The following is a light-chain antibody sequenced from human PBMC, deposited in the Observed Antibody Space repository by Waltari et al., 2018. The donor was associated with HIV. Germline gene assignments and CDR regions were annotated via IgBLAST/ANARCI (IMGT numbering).Light chain of an antibody. Sequence: SYELTQPPSVSVSPGQAARITCSGDALPNKYAYWYQQKSGQALVLVIYEDSERPSGIPERFSGSSSGTMATLTISGAQVEDEADYYCYSTDSSGYPLFGGGTKLTVL. J-gene: IGLJ2*01. CDR1: ALPNKY. CDR3: YSTDSSGYPL. V-gene: IGLV3-10*01. CDR2: EDS.